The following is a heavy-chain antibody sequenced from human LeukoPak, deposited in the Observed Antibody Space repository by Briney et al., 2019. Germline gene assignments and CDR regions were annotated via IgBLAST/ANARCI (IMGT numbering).Heavy chain of an antibody. CDR1: GGSISSGGYY. Sequence: NPSQTLSVTCTVSGGSISSGGYYCSWIRQHPGEGLVWIVYVYYSGSSYYNPSLKSRVTISVDTSKNQFSLMLSSVTAADTAVYYCARLVRLVTHRPTRFDYWGQGTLVTVSS. CDR3: ARLVRLVTHRPTRFDY. V-gene: IGHV4-31*03. D-gene: IGHD4-23*01. CDR2: VYYSGSS. J-gene: IGHJ4*02.